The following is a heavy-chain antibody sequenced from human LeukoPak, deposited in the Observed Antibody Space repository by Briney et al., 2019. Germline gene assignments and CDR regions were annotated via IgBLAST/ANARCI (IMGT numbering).Heavy chain of an antibody. CDR2: IKGDGSET. V-gene: IGHV3-7*03. CDR1: GFRFSGYW. J-gene: IGHJ4*02. CDR3: AREEVKSFDN. Sequence: PGGSLRLSCAASGFRFSGYWMTSVRQAPGKGPEWVANIKGDGSETSYVTSVRGRFTISRDNAKNSLYLQMNTLRVEDTAVYYCAREEVKSFDNWGQGTLATVSS.